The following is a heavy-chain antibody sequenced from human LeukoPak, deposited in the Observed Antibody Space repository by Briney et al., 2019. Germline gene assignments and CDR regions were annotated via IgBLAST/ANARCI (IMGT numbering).Heavy chain of an antibody. CDR1: GSTFTGYY. V-gene: IGHV7-4-1*02. CDR3: ARTKYDSSGYYYGHYYYMDV. J-gene: IGHJ6*03. Sequence: GASVKVSCKASGSTFTGYYMHWVRQAPGQGLEWMEWINTDTGNPTYAQGFTGRFVFSLDTSVSTAYLQISSLKAEDTAVYYCARTKYDSSGYYYGHYYYMDVWDKGTTVTVSS. D-gene: IGHD3-22*01. CDR2: INTDTGNP.